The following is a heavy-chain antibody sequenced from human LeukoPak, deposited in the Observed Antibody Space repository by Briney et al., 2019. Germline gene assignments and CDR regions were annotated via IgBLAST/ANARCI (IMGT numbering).Heavy chain of an antibody. Sequence: GASVKVSCKASGYTFTSYYMHWVRQAPGQGLEWMGRIIPILGIANYAQKFQGRVTITADKSTSTAYMELSSLRSEDTAVYYCARSAVYAKNYYYYGMDVWGQGTTVTVSS. J-gene: IGHJ6*02. CDR3: ARSAVYAKNYYYYGMDV. V-gene: IGHV1-69*02. D-gene: IGHD2-8*01. CDR2: IIPILGIA. CDR1: GYTFTSYY.